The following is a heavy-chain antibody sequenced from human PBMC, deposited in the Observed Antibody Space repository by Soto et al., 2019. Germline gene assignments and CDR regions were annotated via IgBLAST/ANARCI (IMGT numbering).Heavy chain of an antibody. Sequence: PGGSLRLSCAASGFHFGSYAMSWVRQAPGKGPEWVSTASGRSGRTFYADSLKGRFTTSRDNSRNTLYLQMDSLRAEDTAVYYCAKQLDRGDHVSLGYFDYWGQRTLVTVSS. CDR2: ASGRSGRT. CDR3: AKQLDRGDHVSLGYFDY. CDR1: GFHFGSYA. J-gene: IGHJ4*02. D-gene: IGHD4-17*01. V-gene: IGHV3-23*01.